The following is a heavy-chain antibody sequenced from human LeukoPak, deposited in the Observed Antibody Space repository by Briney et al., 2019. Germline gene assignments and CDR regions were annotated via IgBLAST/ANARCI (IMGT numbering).Heavy chain of an antibody. Sequence: ASVKVSCKASGYTFTSYGISWVRQAPGQGLEWMGWISAYNGNTNFAQKLQGRVTMTTDTSTSTAYMELRSLRSDDTAVYYCARGEGIVGATTLAYWGQGTLVTVSS. J-gene: IGHJ4*02. D-gene: IGHD1-26*01. CDR1: GYTFTSYG. CDR3: ARGEGIVGATTLAY. CDR2: ISAYNGNT. V-gene: IGHV1-18*01.